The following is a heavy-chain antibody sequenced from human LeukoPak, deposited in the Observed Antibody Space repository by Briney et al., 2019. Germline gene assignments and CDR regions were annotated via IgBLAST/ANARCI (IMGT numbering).Heavy chain of an antibody. CDR2: INHSGST. D-gene: IGHD4-11*01. CDR3: ARGAVTTPTSPFDY. CDR1: GGSFSGYY. V-gene: IGHV4-34*01. Sequence: SETLSLTCAVYGGSFSGYYWSWIRQPPGKGLEWIGEINHSGSTNYNPSLKSRVTISVDTSKNQFSLKLSSVTAADTAVYYCARGAVTTPTSPFDYWGQGTLVTVSS. J-gene: IGHJ4*02.